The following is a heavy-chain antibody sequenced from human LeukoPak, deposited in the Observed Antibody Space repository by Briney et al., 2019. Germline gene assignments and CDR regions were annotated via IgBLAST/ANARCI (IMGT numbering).Heavy chain of an antibody. CDR2: VRPDGSSQ. CDR1: GFTFSNFG. D-gene: IGHD3-10*01. Sequence: GGSLRLSCAASGFTFSNFGMHWVPQAPGKGLEWVAFVRPDGSSQYYADSVKGRFTISRDNSKNTLYLQMNSLRAEDTAFYYCAKDQAGTWGLDYWGQGTLVTVSS. J-gene: IGHJ4*02. V-gene: IGHV3-30*02. CDR3: AKDQAGTWGLDY.